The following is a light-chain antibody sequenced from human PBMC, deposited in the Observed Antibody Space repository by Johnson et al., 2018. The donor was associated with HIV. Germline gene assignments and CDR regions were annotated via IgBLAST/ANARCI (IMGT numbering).Light chain of an antibody. CDR1: SSNIGNNY. Sequence: QSVLTQPPSVSAAPGQKVTISCSGSSSNIGNNYVSWYQQLPGTAPKLLIYENNKRPSGIPDRFSGSKSGTSATLGITGLQPGYEADYYCETWDFSVGAYVFGTGTKVTVL. CDR2: ENN. CDR3: ETWDFSVGAYV. J-gene: IGLJ1*01. V-gene: IGLV1-51*02.